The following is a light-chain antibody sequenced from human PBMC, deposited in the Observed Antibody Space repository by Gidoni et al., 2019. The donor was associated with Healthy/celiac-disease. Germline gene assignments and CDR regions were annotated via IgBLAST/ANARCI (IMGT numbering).Light chain of an antibody. Sequence: QSALPQPASVSGSPGHSITISCTGTSSDVGGYNYVSWYQQHPGKAPQLMIYEVSNRPSGFSNRFSGSKSGNTASLTISGLQAEDEADDYCSSYTSSSTLGVFGGGTKLTVL. CDR1: SSDVGGYNY. V-gene: IGLV2-14*01. J-gene: IGLJ3*02. CDR3: SSYTSSSTLGV. CDR2: EVS.